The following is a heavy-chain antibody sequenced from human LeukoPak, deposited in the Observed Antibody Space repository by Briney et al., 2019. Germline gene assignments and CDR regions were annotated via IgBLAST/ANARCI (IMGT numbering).Heavy chain of an antibody. CDR2: IYYTGT. V-gene: IGHV4-59*02. CDR3: ARSFVSSDSSPEGAFDI. J-gene: IGHJ3*02. Sequence: SETLSLTCTVSGGSVTDYYWSWIRQSPGKGLEWIGYIYYTGTSYNPSLKSRVTISADTPKNQFSLKLISVTAADTAVYYCARSFVSSDSSPEGAFDIWGQGTMVTVSS. CDR1: GGSVTDYY. D-gene: IGHD3-22*01.